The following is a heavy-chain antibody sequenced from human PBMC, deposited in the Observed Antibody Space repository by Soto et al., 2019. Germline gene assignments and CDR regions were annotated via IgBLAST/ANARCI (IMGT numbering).Heavy chain of an antibody. CDR3: TRVDGANYYLGP. CDR2: IFPGDSDT. V-gene: IGHV5-51*01. CDR1: GYKFTSNW. J-gene: IGHJ5*02. Sequence: KVSCKASGYKFTSNWIGWVRQMPGKGLEWMGVIFPGDSDTRYSPPFQGQVTISADRSINTAYLQWSSLGTSDSGIYYCTRVDGANYYLGPWGQGTQVTVSS. D-gene: IGHD2-15*01.